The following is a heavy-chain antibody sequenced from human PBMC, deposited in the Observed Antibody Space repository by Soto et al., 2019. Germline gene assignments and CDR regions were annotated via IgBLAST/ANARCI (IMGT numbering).Heavy chain of an antibody. D-gene: IGHD6-19*01. V-gene: IGHV1-2*02. CDR3: ARDSGYSTGFRP. CDR2: IDPNNDGT. Sequence: ASVKVSCKASGYIFTGYCIHWVRQAPGQGLEWMGWIDPNNDGTNYIQKFQGRVTMTRDTSISTAYMELSGLGSDDTAVYYCARDSGYSTGFRPWGQGTLVTVSS. CDR1: GYIFTGYC. J-gene: IGHJ5*02.